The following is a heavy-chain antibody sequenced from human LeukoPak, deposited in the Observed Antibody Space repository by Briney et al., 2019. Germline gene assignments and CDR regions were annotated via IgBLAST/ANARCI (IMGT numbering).Heavy chain of an antibody. CDR2: IKQDGSEK. Sequence: GGSLRLSCAASGFTFSSYWMSWVRQAPGKGLEWVANIKQDGSEKYYVDSVKGRFTISRDNAKNSLYLQMNSLRAEDTAVYYCARGGYYAPAPDAFDIGGQGTMVTVSS. CDR1: GFTFSSYW. CDR3: ARGGYYAPAPDAFDI. V-gene: IGHV3-7*01. J-gene: IGHJ3*02. D-gene: IGHD3-10*01.